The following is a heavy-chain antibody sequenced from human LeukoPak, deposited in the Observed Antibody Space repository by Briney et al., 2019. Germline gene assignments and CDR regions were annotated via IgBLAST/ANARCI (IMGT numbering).Heavy chain of an antibody. CDR2: IYYSGST. CDR3: ARIKGETISGVVPWYYYYSMDV. Sequence: SETLSLTCTVSGGSISSYYWSWLRQPPGKGLEWIGYIYYSGSTNYNPSLKSRVTISVDTSRNQFSLKLSSVTAADTAVYYCARIKGETISGVVPWYYYYSMDVWGKGTTVTVSS. V-gene: IGHV4-59*01. CDR1: GGSISSYY. D-gene: IGHD3-3*01. J-gene: IGHJ6*03.